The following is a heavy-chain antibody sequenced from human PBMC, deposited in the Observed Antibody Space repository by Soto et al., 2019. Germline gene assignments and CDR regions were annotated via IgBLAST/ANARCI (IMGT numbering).Heavy chain of an antibody. CDR1: GGSISSGGYY. CDR2: IYYSGST. V-gene: IGHV4-31*03. Sequence: QVQLQESGPGLVKPSQTLSLTCTVSGGSISSGGYYWSWIRQHPGKGLEWIGYIYYSGSTYYNPSLKSRVTLSVDTSKNQFSLKLSSVTAADTAVYYCARGRGLYYYGSGSYGDLDYWGQGTLVTVSS. D-gene: IGHD3-10*01. CDR3: ARGRGLYYYGSGSYGDLDY. J-gene: IGHJ4*02.